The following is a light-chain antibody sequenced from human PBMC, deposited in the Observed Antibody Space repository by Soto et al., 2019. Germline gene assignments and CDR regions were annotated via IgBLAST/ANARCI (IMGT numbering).Light chain of an antibody. V-gene: IGLV4-69*01. CDR3: QIWGTGIHVV. Sequence: QLVLTQSPSASASLGASVKLTCTLSSGHSSYAIAWHQQQPEKGPRYLMKLDSDGSHTKGDAIPDRFSGSSSGAERYLTISSLQSEDEADYYCQIWGTGIHVVFGGGTKLTVL. J-gene: IGLJ2*01. CDR1: SGHSSYA. CDR2: LDSDGSH.